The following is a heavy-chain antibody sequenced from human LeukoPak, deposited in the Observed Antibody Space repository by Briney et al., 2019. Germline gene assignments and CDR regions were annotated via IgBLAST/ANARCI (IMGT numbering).Heavy chain of an antibody. CDR2: IYYSGNT. V-gene: IGHV4-30-4*01. CDR3: ARDGVSSGSGYFDL. CDR1: GGSISSGDYY. D-gene: IGHD3-22*01. J-gene: IGHJ2*01. Sequence: SQTLSLTCTVSGGSISSGDYYWSWIRQPPGKGLEWIGYIYYSGNTYYNPSLKSRVTMSVDTSKNQFSLNLSSVTAADTAVYYCARDGVSSGSGYFDLWGRGTLVTVSS.